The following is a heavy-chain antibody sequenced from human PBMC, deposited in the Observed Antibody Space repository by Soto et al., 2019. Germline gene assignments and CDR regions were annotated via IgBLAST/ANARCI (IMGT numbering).Heavy chain of an antibody. Sequence: QAQLVESGGGVVQPGRSLRLSCAASGFTFSSYGMHWVRQAPGKGLEWVAVISYDGSNKYYADSVKGRFTISRDNSKNTLYLQMNSLRAEDTAVYYCAKGYFDYWGQGTLVTVSS. CDR2: ISYDGSNK. J-gene: IGHJ4*02. CDR3: AKGYFDY. V-gene: IGHV3-30*18. CDR1: GFTFSSYG.